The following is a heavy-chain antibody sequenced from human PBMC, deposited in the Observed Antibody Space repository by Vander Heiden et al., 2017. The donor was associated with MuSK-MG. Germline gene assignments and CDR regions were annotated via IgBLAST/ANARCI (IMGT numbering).Heavy chain of an antibody. CDR1: GGSISSSSYY. CDR2: IYYSGST. Sequence: QLQLQESGPGLVKPSETLSLTCTVSGGSISSSSYYWGWIRQPPGKGLEWIGSIYYSGSTYYNPSLKSRVTISVDTSKNQFSLKLSSVTAADTAVYYCAIRPAAMINWFDPWGQGTLVTVSS. CDR3: AIRPAAMINWFDP. D-gene: IGHD2-2*01. J-gene: IGHJ5*02. V-gene: IGHV4-39*01.